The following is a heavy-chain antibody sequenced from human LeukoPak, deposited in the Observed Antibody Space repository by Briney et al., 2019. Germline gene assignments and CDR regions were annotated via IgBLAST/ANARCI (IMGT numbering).Heavy chain of an antibody. CDR1: GFTVSSNY. J-gene: IGHJ4*02. CDR2: IRYDGSNK. CDR3: AKGQGLISLRYFDY. Sequence: GGSLRLSCAASGFTVSSNYMSWVRQAPGKGLEWVAFIRYDGSNKYYADSVKGRFTISRDNAKNSLYLQMNSPRPEDTALYYCAKGQGLISLRYFDYWGQGTLVTVSS. V-gene: IGHV3-30*02. D-gene: IGHD3-22*01.